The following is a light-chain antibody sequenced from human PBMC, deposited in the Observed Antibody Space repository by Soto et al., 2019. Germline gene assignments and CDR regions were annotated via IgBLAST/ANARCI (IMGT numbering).Light chain of an antibody. CDR1: NSDVGGYNY. CDR3: SSYTSSSTVV. CDR2: DVT. Sequence: QSALTQPASVSGSPGQSITMSSTGTNSDVGGYNYVSWYQQHPGKAPKLMIYDVTNRPSGVSNRFSGSRSGNTASLTISGLQAEDEADYYCSSYTSSSTVVFGGGTKVTVL. V-gene: IGLV2-14*01. J-gene: IGLJ2*01.